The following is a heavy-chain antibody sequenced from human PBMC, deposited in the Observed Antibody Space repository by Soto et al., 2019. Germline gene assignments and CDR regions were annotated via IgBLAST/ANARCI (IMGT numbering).Heavy chain of an antibody. V-gene: IGHV1-46*03. CDR1: GYTFTSYY. CDR3: ARDRGIVVVPAAYLDDAFDI. D-gene: IGHD2-2*01. Sequence: ASVKVSCEASGYTFTSYYMHWVRQAPGQGLEWMGIINPSGGSTSYAQKFQGRVTMTRDTSTSTVYMELSSLRSEDTAVYYCARDRGIVVVPAAYLDDAFDIWGQGTMVTVSS. J-gene: IGHJ3*02. CDR2: INPSGGST.